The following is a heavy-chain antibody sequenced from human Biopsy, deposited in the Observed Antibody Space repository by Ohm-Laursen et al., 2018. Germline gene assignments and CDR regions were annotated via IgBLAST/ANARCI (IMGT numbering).Heavy chain of an antibody. D-gene: IGHD4-11*01. CDR2: IYYSVMT. Sequence: PSETLSLTRTVSGDSVTKYYWSWIRQPPGKGLEWIGHIYYSVMTNYNPSLQSRVSISVDTSRNQVSLTLSSVTAADTAVYCCARDSGILNYGNFKYYHYYGMDVWGQGTKVTVSS. J-gene: IGHJ6*02. CDR3: ARDSGILNYGNFKYYHYYGMDV. CDR1: GDSVTKYY. V-gene: IGHV4-59*02.